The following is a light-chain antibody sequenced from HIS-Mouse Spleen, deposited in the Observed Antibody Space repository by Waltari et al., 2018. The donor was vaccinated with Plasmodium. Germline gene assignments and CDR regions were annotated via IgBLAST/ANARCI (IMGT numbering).Light chain of an antibody. CDR1: QSVSSN. CDR2: GAS. V-gene: IGKV3-15*01. J-gene: IGKJ1*01. CDR3: QQYNNWPPEVT. Sequence: EIVMTQSPATLSVSPGERATLSCRASQSVSSNLAWYQQKPGQAPRLLIYGASTRATGIPARFSGSGSVTEFTLTISSMQSEDFAVYYCQQYNNWPPEVTFGQGTKVEIK.